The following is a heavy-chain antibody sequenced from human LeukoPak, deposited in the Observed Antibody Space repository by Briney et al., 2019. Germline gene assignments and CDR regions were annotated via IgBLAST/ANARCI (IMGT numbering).Heavy chain of an antibody. J-gene: IGHJ6*02. D-gene: IGHD1-26*01. CDR3: ARDHSGSYYGYYYGMDV. Sequence: PGGSLRLSCAASGFTVSSNYMNWVRQAPGKGLEWVSVIYSGGSTYYADSVKGRFTISRDNSKNTLYLQMNSLRAEDTAVYYCARDHSGSYYGYYYGMDVWGQGTTVTVSS. CDR1: GFTVSSNY. CDR2: IYSGGST. V-gene: IGHV3-53*01.